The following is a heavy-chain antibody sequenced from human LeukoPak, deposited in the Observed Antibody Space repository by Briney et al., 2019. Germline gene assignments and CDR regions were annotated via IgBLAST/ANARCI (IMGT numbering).Heavy chain of an antibody. CDR1: GYTFTDYN. J-gene: IGHJ4*02. CDR3: ARELGVLGITKTG. Sequence: ASVKVSCEASGYTFTDYNIHWVRQAPGQGLEWVGRINPKSGDTTYAQKFQHRVTVTRDTSINSVYMELDRLTSDDTALYYCARELGVLGITKTGWGQGTLVIVSS. CDR2: INPKSGDT. D-gene: IGHD3-10*01. V-gene: IGHV1-2*06.